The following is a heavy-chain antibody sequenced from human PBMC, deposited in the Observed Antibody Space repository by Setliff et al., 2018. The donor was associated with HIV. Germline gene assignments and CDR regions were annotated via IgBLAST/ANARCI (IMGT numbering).Heavy chain of an antibody. V-gene: IGHV3-15*07. CDR3: ARDRAYASFDY. CDR2: IKSKTDGGTT. J-gene: IGHJ4*02. CDR1: GFTFNNAW. D-gene: IGHD3-16*01. Sequence: PGGSLRLSCAASGFTFNNAWMNWVRQAPGKGLEWVGRIKSKTDGGTTDYTAPVKGRFTISRDDSKNTLYLQMNSLRAEDTAVYYCARDRAYASFDYWGQGALVTVSS.